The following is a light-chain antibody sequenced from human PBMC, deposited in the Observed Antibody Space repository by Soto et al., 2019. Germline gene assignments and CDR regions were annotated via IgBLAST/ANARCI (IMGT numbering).Light chain of an antibody. J-gene: IGKJ2*01. CDR3: QQRSSWPPYT. CDR1: QSVSSY. V-gene: IGKV3-11*01. CDR2: DAS. Sequence: EIVLTQSPATPSLSPGERATLSCRASQSVSSYLAWYQQKPGQAPRLLIYDASNRATGIPARFSGSGSGTDFTLTISSLEPEDFAVYYCQQRSSWPPYTFGQGTKLEVK.